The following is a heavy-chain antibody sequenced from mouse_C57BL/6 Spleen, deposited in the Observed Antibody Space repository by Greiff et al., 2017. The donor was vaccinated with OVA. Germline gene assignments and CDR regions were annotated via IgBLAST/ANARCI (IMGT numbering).Heavy chain of an antibody. Sequence: QVQLQQSGAELVRPGASVKLSCKASGYTFTDYYINWVKQRPGQGLEWIARIYPGSGNTYYNEKFKGKATLTAEKSPSTAYMQLSSLTSEDSAVYCCARGGDGNYYAMDYWGQGTSVTVSS. CDR3: ARGGDGNYYAMDY. J-gene: IGHJ4*01. V-gene: IGHV1-76*01. CDR2: IYPGSGNT. D-gene: IGHD2-1*01. CDR1: GYTFTDYY.